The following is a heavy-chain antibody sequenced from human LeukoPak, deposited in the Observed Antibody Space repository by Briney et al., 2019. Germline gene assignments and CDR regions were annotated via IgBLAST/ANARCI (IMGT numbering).Heavy chain of an antibody. Sequence: GGSLRLSCAASGFTFSSYSMNWVRQAPGKGLEWVSSISSSSSYIYYADSVKGRFTISRDNVKNSLYLQMNSLRAEDTAVYYCARVNGGYGDYADYWGQGTLVTVSS. D-gene: IGHD4-17*01. V-gene: IGHV3-21*01. CDR3: ARVNGGYGDYADY. J-gene: IGHJ4*02. CDR1: GFTFSSYS. CDR2: ISSSSSYI.